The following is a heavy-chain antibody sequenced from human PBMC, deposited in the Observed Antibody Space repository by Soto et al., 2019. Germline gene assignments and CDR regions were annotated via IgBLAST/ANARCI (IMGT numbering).Heavy chain of an antibody. J-gene: IGHJ4*02. CDR3: ASSVYGAGSYCLDY. Sequence: QVQLQESGPGQVKASQTLSLTCTVSGVSMSSGGYYWRWIRQHPGKGLEWLGYIYYSGSTYYNPSLQGRVIISVDTSKNQFSLKLSSVTAADTAVYYCASSVYGAGSYCLDYWGQGTLVTVSS. CDR2: IYYSGST. CDR1: GVSMSSGGYY. D-gene: IGHD3-10*01. V-gene: IGHV4-31*03.